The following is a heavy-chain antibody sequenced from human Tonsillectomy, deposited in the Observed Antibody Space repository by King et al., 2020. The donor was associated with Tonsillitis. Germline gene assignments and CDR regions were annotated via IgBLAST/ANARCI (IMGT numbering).Heavy chain of an antibody. J-gene: IGHJ5*02. CDR2: IIPILGIA. Sequence: QLVQSGAEVKKPGSSVKVSCKASGGTFSSYAISWVRQAPGQGLEWMGRIIPILGIANYAQKFQGRVTITADKSTSTAYMELSSLRSEDTAVYSCARDPPNWFDPWGQGTLVTVSS. CDR3: ARDPPNWFDP. CDR1: GGTFSSYA. V-gene: IGHV1-69*09.